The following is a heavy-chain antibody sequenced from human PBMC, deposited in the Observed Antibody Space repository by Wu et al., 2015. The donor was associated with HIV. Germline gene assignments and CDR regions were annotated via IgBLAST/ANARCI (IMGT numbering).Heavy chain of an antibody. CDR1: GDTFSTST. D-gene: IGHD1-1*01. J-gene: IGHJ6*02. CDR3: AKTNRIVTNGIDFYHYYGMDV. V-gene: IGHV1-69*15. Sequence: QVHLVQSGAEVKKPRSSVKVSCKASGDTFSTSTFNWVRQTPGEGLEWMGRISPLFGRPKYAQRFQGRVTITADGSTSTAYMELSSLQSEDTAVYYCAKTNRIVTNGIDFYHYYGMDVWGQGTTVTVS. CDR2: ISPLFGRP.